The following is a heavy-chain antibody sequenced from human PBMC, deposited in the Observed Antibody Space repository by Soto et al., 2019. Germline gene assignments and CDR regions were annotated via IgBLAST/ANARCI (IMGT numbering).Heavy chain of an antibody. J-gene: IGHJ5*02. Sequence: SETLSLTCAVSGGSISSSNGWSWVRQPPGKGLEWIGEIYHSGSTNYNPSLKSRVTISVDKSKNQFSLKLSSVTAADSAVYYCARVGSGSHEDWFDPWGQGTLVTVSS. V-gene: IGHV4-4*02. CDR2: IYHSGST. CDR1: GGSISSSNG. D-gene: IGHD1-26*01. CDR3: ARVGSGSHEDWFDP.